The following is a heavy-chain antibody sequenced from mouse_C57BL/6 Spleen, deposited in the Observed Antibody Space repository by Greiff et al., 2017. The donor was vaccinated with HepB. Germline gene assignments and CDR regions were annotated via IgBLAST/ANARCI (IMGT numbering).Heavy chain of an antibody. V-gene: IGHV5-4*01. CDR2: ISDGGSYT. Sequence: EVQLVESGGGLVKPGGSLKLSCAASGFTFSSYAMSWVRQTPEKRLEWVATISDGGSYTYYPDNVKGRFTISRDNAKNNLNLQMSHLKSEDTAMYYCARDTDSTPMDYWGQGTSVTVSS. D-gene: IGHD1-1*01. J-gene: IGHJ4*01. CDR1: GFTFSSYA. CDR3: ARDTDSTPMDY.